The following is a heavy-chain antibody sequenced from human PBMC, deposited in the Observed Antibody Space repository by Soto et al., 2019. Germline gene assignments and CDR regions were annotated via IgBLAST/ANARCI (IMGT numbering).Heavy chain of an antibody. CDR2: INHSGAT. CDR1: GGSIISNNL. V-gene: IGHV4-4*02. CDR3: AGDRDSGSRTKLDY. Sequence: SETLSLTCAVSGGSIISNNLWSWVRQPPGRGLEWIGEINHSGATNYNPSLKSRVTMSVDKSENQSSLKLNSVPAADTAIYYCAGDRDSGSRTKLDYWGQGTLVTVSS. D-gene: IGHD6-13*01. J-gene: IGHJ4*02.